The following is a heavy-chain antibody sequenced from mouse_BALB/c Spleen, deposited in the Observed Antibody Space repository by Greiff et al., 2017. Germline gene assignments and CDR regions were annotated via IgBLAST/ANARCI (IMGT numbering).Heavy chain of an antibody. Sequence: VQLQESGPGLVQPSQSLSITCTVSGFSLTSYGVHWVRQSPGKGLEWLGVIWSGGSTDYNAAFISRLSISKDNSKSQVFFKMNSLQANDTAIYYCARNSLIYYYGSSYYYAMDYWGQGTSVTVSS. CDR2: IWSGGST. CDR3: ARNSLIYYYGSSYYYAMDY. D-gene: IGHD1-1*01. CDR1: GFSLTSYG. V-gene: IGHV2-2*02. J-gene: IGHJ4*01.